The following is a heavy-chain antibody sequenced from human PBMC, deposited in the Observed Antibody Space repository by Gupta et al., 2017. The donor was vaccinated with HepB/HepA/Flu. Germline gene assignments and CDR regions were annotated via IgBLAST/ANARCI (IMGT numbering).Heavy chain of an antibody. CDR3: ARAAGTGYYYYGMDV. CDR1: GFTFSSSG. D-gene: IGHD6-13*01. J-gene: IGHJ6*02. V-gene: IGHV3-33*01. CDR2: IWYDGSNK. Sequence: QVQLVESGGGVVQPGRSLRLSCAASGFTFSSSGMPWVRQAPGKGLEWVAVIWYDGSNKYYADSVKGRFTISRDNSKNTLYLQMNSLRAEDTAVYYCARAAGTGYYYYGMDVWGQGTTVTVSS.